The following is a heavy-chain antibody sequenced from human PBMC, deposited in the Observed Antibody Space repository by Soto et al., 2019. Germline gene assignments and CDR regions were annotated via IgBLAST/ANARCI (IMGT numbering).Heavy chain of an antibody. CDR3: SGGVGDAF. J-gene: IGHJ4*02. Sequence: EVHLVESVGGLVQTGGSLRLSCAIFECTVIRDWMNWVRQAPGKGLEWVAHTNQDGSEKYYVDSVKGRFTISRDNDKNSLYLQMNSLRAEDTAMYYCSGGVGDAFWGQGTLVTVSS. CDR2: TNQDGSEK. D-gene: IGHD1-26*01. V-gene: IGHV3-7*04. CDR1: ECTVIRDW.